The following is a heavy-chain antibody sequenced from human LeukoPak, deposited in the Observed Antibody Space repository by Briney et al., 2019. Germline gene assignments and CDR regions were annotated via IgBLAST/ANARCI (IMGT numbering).Heavy chain of an antibody. CDR1: GFTFNNYW. CDR2: IKEDSSDK. Sequence: GGSLRPSCAASGFTFNNYWMNWVRQAPGKGLEWVANIKEDSSDKNYVDSMKGRFTISRDNAKNSLYLQMNSLRAEDTAIYYCARESGRFRFDSWGQGTLVTVSS. CDR3: ARESGRFRFDS. J-gene: IGHJ5*01. D-gene: IGHD3-3*01. V-gene: IGHV3-7*01.